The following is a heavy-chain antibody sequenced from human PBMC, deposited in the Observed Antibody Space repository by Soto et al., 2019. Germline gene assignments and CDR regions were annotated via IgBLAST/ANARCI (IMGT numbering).Heavy chain of an antibody. J-gene: IGHJ5*02. Sequence: QVQLQESGPGLVKPSQTLSLTCTVSAGSIRSGDYYWSWIRQSPGKGLEWIGYIYYSGTTYYNPSLKSRVTISVDTSKYQFSLKLRSVTAADTDVYYCARGPYYYNSARGWFDPWGQGTLVTVSS. CDR3: ARGPYYYNSARGWFDP. CDR2: IYYSGTT. CDR1: AGSIRSGDYY. D-gene: IGHD3-10*01. V-gene: IGHV4-30-4*01.